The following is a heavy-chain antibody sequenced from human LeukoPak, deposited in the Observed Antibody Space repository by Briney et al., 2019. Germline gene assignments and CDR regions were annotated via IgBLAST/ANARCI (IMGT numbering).Heavy chain of an antibody. CDR2: IYHSGST. V-gene: IGHV4-30-2*01. Sequence: PSQTLSLTCTVSGGSISSGGYYWSWIRQPPGKGLEWIGYIYHSGSTYYNPSLKSRVTISVDRSKNQFSLKLSSVTAADTAVYYCSRLTNGNPGDYWGQGTLVTVSS. D-gene: IGHD2-8*01. CDR3: SRLTNGNPGDY. J-gene: IGHJ4*02. CDR1: GGSISSGGYY.